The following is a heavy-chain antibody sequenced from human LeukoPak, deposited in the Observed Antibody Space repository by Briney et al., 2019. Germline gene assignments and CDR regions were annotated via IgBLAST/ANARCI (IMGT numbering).Heavy chain of an antibody. J-gene: IGHJ5*02. CDR3: ARAIPYSYGYWSTNWFDP. D-gene: IGHD5-18*01. V-gene: IGHV4-30-4*01. Sequence: PSETLSLTCTVSGGSLSSGDYYWSWIRQPPGKGLEWIGYIYYSGSTYYNPSLKSRVTISVDTSKNQFSLKLSSVTAADTAVYYCARAIPYSYGYWSTNWFDPWGQGTLVTVSS. CDR2: IYYSGST. CDR1: GGSLSSGDYY.